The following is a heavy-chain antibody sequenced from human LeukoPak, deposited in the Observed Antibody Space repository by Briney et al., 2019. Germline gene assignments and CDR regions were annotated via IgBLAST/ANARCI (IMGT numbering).Heavy chain of an antibody. CDR1: GDSISSYY. J-gene: IGHJ4*02. V-gene: IGHV4-39*01. CDR2: IYYSGST. Sequence: SETLSLTCTVSGDSISSYYWSWIRQPPGKGLEWIGSIYYSGSTYYNPSLKSRVTISVDTSKNQFSLKLSSVTAADSAVYYCARRKRVGATKGYFDYWGQGTLVTVSS. D-gene: IGHD1-26*01. CDR3: ARRKRVGATKGYFDY.